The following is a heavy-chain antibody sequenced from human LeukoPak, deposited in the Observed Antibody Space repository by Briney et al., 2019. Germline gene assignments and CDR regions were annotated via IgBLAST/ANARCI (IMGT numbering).Heavy chain of an antibody. V-gene: IGHV5-51*01. CDR1: GYSFTSYW. D-gene: IGHD2-15*01. CDR2: IYRGDSDI. CDR3: ASGSTWYDGADY. Sequence: GESLKISCKGSGYSFTSYWIGWVRQMPGKGLEWMGIIYRGDSDIRYSPSFQGQVTFAADKSISTAYLQWSSLKASDTATYYCASGSTWYDGADYWGQGTLVTVSS. J-gene: IGHJ4*02.